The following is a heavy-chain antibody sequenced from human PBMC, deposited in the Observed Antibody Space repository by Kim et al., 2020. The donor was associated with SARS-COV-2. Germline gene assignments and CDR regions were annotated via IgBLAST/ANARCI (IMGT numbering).Heavy chain of an antibody. D-gene: IGHD2-21*02. CDR1: GYSFTDYY. Sequence: ASVKVSCKASGYSFTDYYIHWVRQAPGQGLEWMGRINPDSGVTESAQRFQNRVTMTRDTSIRTAYMELSRLRSDDTAVYYCAKNTVTFPVYYYYGMDVWGQGTTVTVSS. V-gene: IGHV1-2*06. CDR3: AKNTVTFPVYYYYGMDV. J-gene: IGHJ6*02. CDR2: INPDSGVT.